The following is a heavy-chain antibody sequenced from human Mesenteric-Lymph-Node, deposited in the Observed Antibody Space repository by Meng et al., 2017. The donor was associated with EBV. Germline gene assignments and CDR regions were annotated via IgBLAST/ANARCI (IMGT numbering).Heavy chain of an antibody. V-gene: IGHV1-2*06. D-gene: IGHD4-17*01. CDR1: GYRFIGYY. J-gene: IGHJ4*02. CDR2: IDPYSGGT. CDR3: ARSSDYGDYV. Sequence: VQLVQSGAEVKKPGASVKVSCEASGYRFIGYYLHWVRQVPGQGLEWMGRIDPYSGGTNYAQKFQDRVTMTRDTSISTAYMDLSRLTSDDTAVYYCARSSDYGDYVWGQGCLVTVSS.